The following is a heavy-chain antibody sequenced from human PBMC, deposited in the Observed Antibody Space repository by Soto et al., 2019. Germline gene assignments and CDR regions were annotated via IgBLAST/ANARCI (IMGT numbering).Heavy chain of an antibody. CDR2: IDPSDSYA. J-gene: IGHJ6*02. Sequence: GEXLKISCKGSGYSFTSYWISWVRQMPGKGLEWMGRIDPSDSYANYSPSFHGHVTISADKSISTAYLQWSSLKASDTAMYYCARIKGNYFYALDVWCQGTTVTVSS. CDR1: GYSFTSYW. CDR3: ARIKGNYFYALDV. V-gene: IGHV5-10-1*01. D-gene: IGHD3-16*01.